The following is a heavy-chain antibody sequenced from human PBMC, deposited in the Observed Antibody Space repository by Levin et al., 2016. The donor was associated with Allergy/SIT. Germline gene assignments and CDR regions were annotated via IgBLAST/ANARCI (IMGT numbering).Heavy chain of an antibody. D-gene: IGHD5-12*01. J-gene: IGHJ4*02. Sequence: SETLSLTCTVSGGSISSGGYYWSWIRQHPGKGLEWIGYIYYSGSTYYNPSLKSRVTISVDTSKNQFSLKLSSVTAADTAVYYCARADPPRGYDLDYWGQGTLVTVSS. V-gene: IGHV4-31*03. CDR1: GGSISSGGYY. CDR2: IYYSGST. CDR3: ARADPPRGYDLDY.